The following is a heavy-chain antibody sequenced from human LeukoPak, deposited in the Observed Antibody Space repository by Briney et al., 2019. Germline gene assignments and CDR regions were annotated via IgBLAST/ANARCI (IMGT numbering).Heavy chain of an antibody. Sequence: SETLSLTCTVSGDSITYYYWSWIRQPPEKELEYIGYIYYTGSTDYNPSLKSRVTISVDTSKNQFSLKLSSVTAADTAVYYCARGSKYYYGMDVWGQRTTVTVSS. CDR1: GDSITYYY. D-gene: IGHD2-2*01. J-gene: IGHJ6*02. V-gene: IGHV4-59*12. CDR3: ARGSKYYYGMDV. CDR2: IYYTGST.